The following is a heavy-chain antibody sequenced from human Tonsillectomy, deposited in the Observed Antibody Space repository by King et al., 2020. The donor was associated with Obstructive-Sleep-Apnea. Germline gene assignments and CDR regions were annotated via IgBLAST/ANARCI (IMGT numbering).Heavy chain of an antibody. CDR2: IEADGDSP. CDR1: GFTFNNYV. D-gene: IGHD3-3*01. V-gene: IGHV3-23*04. J-gene: IGHJ4*02. Sequence: DVQLVESGGALVQPGGSLSLSCAASGFTFNNYVMTCVRQAPGKGLEWVSSIEADGDSPYSADSVKGRFTISSDNSKNTLYLQMNRVRAEDTAIYYCATSWSGYYYFDCWGQGSLVTVSS. CDR3: ATSWSGYYYFDC.